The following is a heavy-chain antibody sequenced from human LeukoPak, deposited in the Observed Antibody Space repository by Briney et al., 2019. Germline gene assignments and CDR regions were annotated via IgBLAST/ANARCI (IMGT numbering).Heavy chain of an antibody. J-gene: IGHJ4*02. CDR1: GFNFGTFA. D-gene: IGHD3-10*01. Sequence: GGSLRLSCEASGFNFGTFAMHWVRQAPGEGLEWLAIIWYDRSNKHYSDSVKGRFTISRDNSKSSLYLQMSSLRAEDTAVYYCRGTYYYGSGIDGDYFDYWGQGTLVTVSS. CDR2: IWYDRSNK. V-gene: IGHV3-33*01. CDR3: RGTYYYGSGIDGDYFDY.